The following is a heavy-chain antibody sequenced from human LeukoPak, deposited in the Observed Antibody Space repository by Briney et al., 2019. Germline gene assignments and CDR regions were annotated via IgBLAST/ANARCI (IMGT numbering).Heavy chain of an antibody. CDR1: GDAISGYY. D-gene: IGHD2-21*01. Sequence: SETLSLTCAVSGDAISGYYWSWIRQSPGQGLEWIGCVYYSGSTNYNPSLKSRAAISIDTSKNQFSLNLTSVTAADTAVYYCASGWLRYYYFDTWGQGTLVTVSS. CDR2: VYYSGST. J-gene: IGHJ4*02. CDR3: ASGWLRYYYFDT. V-gene: IGHV4-59*01.